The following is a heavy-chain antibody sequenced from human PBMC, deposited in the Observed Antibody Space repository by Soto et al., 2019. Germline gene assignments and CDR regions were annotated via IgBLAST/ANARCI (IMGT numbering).Heavy chain of an antibody. CDR1: GFTFNNAW. V-gene: IGHV3-15*01. J-gene: IGHJ4*02. CDR3: ATPMKPAVIFFDS. D-gene: IGHD2-21*01. Sequence: EVRLVESGGDLVKPGGSLRLSCTASGFTFNNAWMSWVRQAPGKGPEWVGRIRSKTDGGTTDYAAPVRGRFTISRDDSKNTLYLQMNSLKTEDTAVYYCATPMKPAVIFFDSWGQGTLVTVSS. CDR2: IRSKTDGGTT.